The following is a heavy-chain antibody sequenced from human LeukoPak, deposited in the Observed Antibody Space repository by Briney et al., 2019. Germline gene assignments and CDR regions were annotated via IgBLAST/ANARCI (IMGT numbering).Heavy chain of an antibody. CDR2: ISGSGDST. CDR3: ATLVAVGATYFDF. CDR1: GFIYSSYA. Sequence: PGGSLRLSCAASGFIYSSYAMGWVRQAPGKGLEWVSAISGSGDSTYYADSVKGRFTISRDNSKNTLDLQMNNLRVDDTAVYYCATLVAVGATYFDFWGQGTLATVSS. V-gene: IGHV3-23*01. D-gene: IGHD1-26*01. J-gene: IGHJ4*02.